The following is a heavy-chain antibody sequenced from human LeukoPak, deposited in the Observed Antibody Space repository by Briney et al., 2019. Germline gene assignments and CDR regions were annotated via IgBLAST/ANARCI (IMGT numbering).Heavy chain of an antibody. V-gene: IGHV4-39*07. CDR3: ARDKNYDLPFDY. CDR1: GGSISTSSYY. D-gene: IGHD3-22*01. Sequence: PSETLSLTCTVSGGSISTSSYYWGWIRQPPGKGLEWIGSIYYSGSTYYNPSLKSRVTISVDTSKNQFSLKLSSVTAADTAVYYCARDKNYDLPFDYWGQGTLVTVSS. J-gene: IGHJ4*02. CDR2: IYYSGST.